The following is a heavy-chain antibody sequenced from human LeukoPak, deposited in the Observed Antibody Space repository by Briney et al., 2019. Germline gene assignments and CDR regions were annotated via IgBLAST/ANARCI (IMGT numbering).Heavy chain of an antibody. CDR2: ISSSSSYI. D-gene: IGHD2-2*01. J-gene: IGHJ4*02. CDR1: GFTFSSYS. V-gene: IGHV3-21*01. Sequence: GGSLRLSCAASGFTFSSYSMNWVRQAPGKGLEWVSSISSSSSYIYYADSVKGRFTISRDNAKNSLYLQMSSLRAEDTAVYYCARDRPDIVVVPAANVDYWGQGTLVTVSS. CDR3: ARDRPDIVVVPAANVDY.